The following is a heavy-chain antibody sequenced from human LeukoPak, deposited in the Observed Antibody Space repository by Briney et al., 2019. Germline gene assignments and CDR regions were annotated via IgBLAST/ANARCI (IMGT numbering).Heavy chain of an antibody. V-gene: IGHV3-7*01. CDR1: GFTFSSYW. Sequence: GGSLRLSRAASGFTFSSYWMSWVRQAPGKGLEWVANIKQDGSEKYYVDSVKGRFTISRDNAKNSLYLQMNSLRAEDTAVYYCARGVPFWYCSGGSCPYAFDIWGQGTMVTVSS. CDR3: ARGVPFWYCSGGSCPYAFDI. D-gene: IGHD2-15*01. J-gene: IGHJ3*02. CDR2: IKQDGSEK.